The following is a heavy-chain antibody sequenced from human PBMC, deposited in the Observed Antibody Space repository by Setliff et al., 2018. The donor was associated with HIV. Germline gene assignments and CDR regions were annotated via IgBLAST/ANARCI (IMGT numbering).Heavy chain of an antibody. Sequence: SETLSLTCTVSGGSISSYYWSWIRLPPGEGLEWIGYIYYSGSTNYNPSLKSRVTISVDTSKNQFSLKLSSVIAADTAVYYCARIFGDQGYYYGMDVWGQGTTVTVSS. D-gene: IGHD3-3*01. CDR3: ARIFGDQGYYYGMDV. J-gene: IGHJ6*02. V-gene: IGHV4-59*01. CDR2: IYYSGST. CDR1: GGSISSYY.